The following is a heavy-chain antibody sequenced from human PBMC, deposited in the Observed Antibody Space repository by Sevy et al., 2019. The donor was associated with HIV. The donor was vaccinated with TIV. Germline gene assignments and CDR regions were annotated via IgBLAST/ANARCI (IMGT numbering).Heavy chain of an antibody. CDR3: ARAAGGYSYGYGYYDYGMDV. V-gene: IGHV3-30*04. J-gene: IGHJ6*02. CDR2: ISYDGSNK. Sequence: GGSLRLSCAASGFTFSSYAMHWVRQAPGKGLEWVAVISYDGSNKYYADSVKGRFTISRDNSKNTLYLQMNSLRAEDTAVYYCARAAGGYSYGYGYYDYGMDVWGQGTTVTVSS. CDR1: GFTFSSYA. D-gene: IGHD5-18*01.